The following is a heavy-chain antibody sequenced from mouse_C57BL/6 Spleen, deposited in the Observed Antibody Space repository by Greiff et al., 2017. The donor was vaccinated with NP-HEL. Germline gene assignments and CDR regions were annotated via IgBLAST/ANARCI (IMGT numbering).Heavy chain of an antibody. CDR1: GYTFTSYW. CDR2: IDPSDSYT. V-gene: IGHV1-69*01. CDR3: ARGHYGSSYMFAY. Sequence: QVQLQQPGAELVMPGASVKLSCKASGYTFTSYWMHWVKQRPGHGLEWIGEIDPSDSYTNYNQKFKGKSTLTVDKSSSTAYMQLSSLTSEDSAVYYCARGHYGSSYMFAYWGQGTLVTVSA. J-gene: IGHJ3*01. D-gene: IGHD1-1*01.